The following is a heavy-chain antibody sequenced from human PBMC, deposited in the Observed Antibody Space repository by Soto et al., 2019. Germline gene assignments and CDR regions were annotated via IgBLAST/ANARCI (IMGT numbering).Heavy chain of an antibody. D-gene: IGHD2-2*01. J-gene: IGHJ5*02. CDR3: ARLVVVAPVANA. CDR2: IFYTGTT. CDR1: GGSINYNSYY. Sequence: QLKLQESGPGLVKPSETLSLTCSVSGGSINYNSYYWGWIRQPPGKGLEWAGGIFYTGTTYYTPSLKDRVTISVDTSKNSFSLNLTSVTAAATAVYFCARLVVVAPVANAWGQGTLVTVSS. V-gene: IGHV4-39*02.